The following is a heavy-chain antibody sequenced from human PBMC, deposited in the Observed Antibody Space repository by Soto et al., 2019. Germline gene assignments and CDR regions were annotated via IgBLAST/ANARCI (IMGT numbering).Heavy chain of an antibody. CDR1: CGSISSGGYS. V-gene: IGHV4-30-2*01. Sequence: SETLSLTCAVSCGSISSGGYSWSWIRQPPGKGLEWIGYIYHSGSTYYNPSLKSRVTISVDRSKNQFSLKLSSVTAADTAVYYCASSYYDFWSGYGGDYYFDYWGQGTLVTVSS. J-gene: IGHJ4*02. CDR2: IYHSGST. CDR3: ASSYYDFWSGYGGDYYFDY. D-gene: IGHD3-3*01.